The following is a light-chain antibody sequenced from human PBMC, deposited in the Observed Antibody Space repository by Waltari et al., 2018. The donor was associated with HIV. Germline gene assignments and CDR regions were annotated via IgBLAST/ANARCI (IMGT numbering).Light chain of an antibody. CDR1: QSGSGRY. J-gene: IGKJ2*01. CDR2: GAS. V-gene: IGKV3-20*01. Sequence: EIVLTQSPGTLSLSPGERATLSCRASQSGSGRYLAWSHQKPGQAHRLLIYGASSRATGIPDRFSGSESGTDFTLTISRLEPEDFAVYYCQQYGNSLYTFGQGTKLDIK. CDR3: QQYGNSLYT.